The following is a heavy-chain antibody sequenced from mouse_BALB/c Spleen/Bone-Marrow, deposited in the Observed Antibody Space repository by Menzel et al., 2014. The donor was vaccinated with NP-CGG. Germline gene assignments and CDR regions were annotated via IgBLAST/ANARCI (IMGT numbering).Heavy chain of an antibody. CDR2: INPNTGFT. V-gene: IGHV1-7*01. Sequence: VQLQESGAELAKPGASVKMSCRASGYTFTDYWMHWVKQRPGQGLELIGYINPNTGFTEYDQKFKDKATLTADKSSSTACKQLRRLTSEDSAVFDCARSLLRLRTGPDYWGQGTPLTGSS. J-gene: IGHJ2*01. D-gene: IGHD1-2*01. CDR3: ARSLLRLRTGPDY. CDR1: GYTFTDYW.